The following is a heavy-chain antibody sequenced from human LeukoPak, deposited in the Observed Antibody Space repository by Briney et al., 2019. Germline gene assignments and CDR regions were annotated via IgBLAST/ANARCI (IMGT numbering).Heavy chain of an antibody. J-gene: IGHJ4*02. CDR3: SRESGAFCPFGY. CDR1: GFTFSSYA. CDR2: ISGSGGST. V-gene: IGHV3-23*01. Sequence: GGSLRLSCAASGFTFSSYAMSWVRQAPGKGLGWVSAISGSGGSTYYADSVKGRFTISRDNSKNTLYLQMNSLRAEDTAVYYCSRESGAFCPFGYWGQGTLVIVPP. D-gene: IGHD1-26*01.